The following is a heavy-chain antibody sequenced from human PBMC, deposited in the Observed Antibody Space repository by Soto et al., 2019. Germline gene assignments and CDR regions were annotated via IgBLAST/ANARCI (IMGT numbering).Heavy chain of an antibody. J-gene: IGHJ6*02. CDR2: INHSGST. Sequence: SETLSLTCAVYGGSFSGYYWSWIRQPPGKGLEWIGEINHSGSTNYNPSLKSRVTISVDTSKNQFSLKLSSVTAADTAVYYCARGQLWLQGMDVWGQGTTVTVSS. CDR1: GGSFSGYY. V-gene: IGHV4-34*01. D-gene: IGHD5-18*01. CDR3: ARGQLWLQGMDV.